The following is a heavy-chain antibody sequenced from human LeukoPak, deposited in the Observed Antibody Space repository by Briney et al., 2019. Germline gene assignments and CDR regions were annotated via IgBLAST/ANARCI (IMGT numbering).Heavy chain of an antibody. J-gene: IGHJ4*02. D-gene: IGHD2-15*01. Sequence: ASVKVSCKASGYTFTSYGISWVRQAPGQGLEWMGWISAYNGNTNYAQKLQGRVTMTTDTSTSTAYMELRSLRSDDTAVYYCARDSRPGHQPVALDYWGQGTLVTVSS. CDR2: ISAYNGNT. V-gene: IGHV1-18*01. CDR1: GYTFTSYG. CDR3: ARDSRPGHQPVALDY.